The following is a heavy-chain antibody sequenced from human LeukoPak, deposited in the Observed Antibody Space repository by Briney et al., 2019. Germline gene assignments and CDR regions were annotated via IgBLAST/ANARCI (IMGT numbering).Heavy chain of an antibody. CDR2: ISGSGGST. Sequence: PGGSLRLSCAASGFTFSSYAMSWVRQAPGKGLEWVSAISGSGGSTYYADSVKGRFTISRDNSKNTLYLQMNSLRAEDTAVYYCAKYFWFGELFLGTDYWGQGTLVTVSS. V-gene: IGHV3-23*01. CDR1: GFTFSSYA. J-gene: IGHJ4*02. D-gene: IGHD3-10*01. CDR3: AKYFWFGELFLGTDY.